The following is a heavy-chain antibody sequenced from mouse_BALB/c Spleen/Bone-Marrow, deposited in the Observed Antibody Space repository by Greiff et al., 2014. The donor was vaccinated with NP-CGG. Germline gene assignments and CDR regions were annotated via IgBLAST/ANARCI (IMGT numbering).Heavy chain of an antibody. D-gene: IGHD1-2*01. J-gene: IGHJ3*01. Sequence: QVQLQPSGAGLVKPGASVKLSCKASGYTFTSYYMYWVKQRPGQGLEWIGEINPSNGGTNFNEKFKSKTTLSVDKSSSTAYMQLSSLTCEDSAIYYCTRPYYGYVGYAYWGQGTQVTVSA. V-gene: IGHV1S81*02. CDR1: GYTFTSYY. CDR3: TRPYYGYVGYAY. CDR2: INPSNGGT.